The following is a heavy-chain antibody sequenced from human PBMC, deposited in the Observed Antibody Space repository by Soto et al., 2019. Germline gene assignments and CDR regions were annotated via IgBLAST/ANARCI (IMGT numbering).Heavy chain of an antibody. V-gene: IGHV3-9*01. CDR2: ISWNSGSI. CDR3: AKDLAYSSSGNFDY. Sequence: EVQLVESGGGLVQPGRSLRLSCAASGFTFDDYAMHWVRQTPGKGLEWVSGISWNSGSIGHADSVKGRFTISRDNAKTSLYLQMNSLRAEDTALYYCAKDLAYSSSGNFDYWGQGTLVTVSS. D-gene: IGHD6-13*01. J-gene: IGHJ4*02. CDR1: GFTFDDYA.